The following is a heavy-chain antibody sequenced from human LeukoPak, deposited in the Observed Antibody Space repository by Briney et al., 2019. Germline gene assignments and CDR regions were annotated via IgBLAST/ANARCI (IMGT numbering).Heavy chain of an antibody. CDR2: IYNSGST. CDR3: VRDRELNY. CDR1: GGSISIYY. V-gene: IGHV4-59*01. Sequence: SETLSLTCTVSGGSISIYYWSWLRQPPGKGLEWIGYIYNSGSTNYNPSLKSRVTISVDTSKNQFSLKLSSVTAADTAVYYCVRDRELNYWGQGTLVTVSS. J-gene: IGHJ4*02. D-gene: IGHD1-26*01.